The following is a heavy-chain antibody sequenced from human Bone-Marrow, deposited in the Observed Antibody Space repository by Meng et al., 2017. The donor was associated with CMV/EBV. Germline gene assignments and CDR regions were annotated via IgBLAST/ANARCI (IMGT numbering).Heavy chain of an antibody. CDR3: ARGRPGDIWSGYYTCWNLDY. Sequence: SETLSLTCAAYGGSFSGYYWSWIRQPPGKGLEWIGEINHSGSTNYNPSLKSRVTISVDTSKNQFSLKLSSVADAATAVYYCARGRPGDIWSGYYTCWNLDYWGQGKLVPVSS. CDR1: GGSFSGYY. V-gene: IGHV4-34*01. J-gene: IGHJ4*02. CDR2: INHSGST. D-gene: IGHD3-3*01.